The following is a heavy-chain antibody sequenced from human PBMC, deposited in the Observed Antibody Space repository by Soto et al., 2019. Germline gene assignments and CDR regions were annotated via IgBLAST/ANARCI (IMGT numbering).Heavy chain of an antibody. V-gene: IGHV4-4*02. CDR3: ARVRQGCSANNCCFDP. CDR2: VHISGHS. J-gene: IGHJ5*01. CDR1: GGSVRAPDW. Sequence: XGTLSLTCTLSGGSVRAPDWWNCVRQSPDKGLEWIAEVHISGHSNYNPSLRSRVSVSIDSSKNQFYLNLNSVTAADTAIYYCARVRQGCSANNCCFDPWGQGTQVTVSS. D-gene: IGHD1-1*01.